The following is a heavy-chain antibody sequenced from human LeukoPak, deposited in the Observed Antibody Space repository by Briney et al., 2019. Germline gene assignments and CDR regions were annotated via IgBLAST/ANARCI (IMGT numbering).Heavy chain of an antibody. Sequence: SVKVSCKASGGTFSSYAICWVRQAPGQGLEWMGRIIPILGIANYAQKFQGRVTITADKSTSTAYMELSSLRSEDTAVYYCARLATVTSWFDPWGQGTLVTVSS. V-gene: IGHV1-69*04. CDR2: IIPILGIA. CDR3: ARLATVTSWFDP. D-gene: IGHD4-11*01. J-gene: IGHJ5*02. CDR1: GGTFSSYA.